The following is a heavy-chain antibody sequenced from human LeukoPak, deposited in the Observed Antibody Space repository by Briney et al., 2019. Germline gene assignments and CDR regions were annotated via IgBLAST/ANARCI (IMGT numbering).Heavy chain of an antibody. CDR1: GFTFSSYA. V-gene: IGHV3-23*01. CDR2: ISGSGGST. Sequence: GGSLRLSCAASGFTFSSYAMSWVRQAPGKGLEWVSAISGSGGSTYYADSVKGRFTISRDNSKNTLYLQMNSLRAEDTAVYYCAKDLEGGLSSSWSVGDYWGQGTLVTVSS. D-gene: IGHD6-13*01. J-gene: IGHJ4*02. CDR3: AKDLEGGLSSSWSVGDY.